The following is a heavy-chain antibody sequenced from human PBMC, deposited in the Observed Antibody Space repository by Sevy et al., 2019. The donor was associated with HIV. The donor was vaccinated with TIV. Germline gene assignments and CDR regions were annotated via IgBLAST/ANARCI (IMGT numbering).Heavy chain of an antibody. D-gene: IGHD2-2*01. J-gene: IGHJ5*02. Sequence: SETLSLTCAVYGGSLSGYYWNWIRQSPGKGLEWIGEINHSGSAHYNPSLKSRVTISVDTSKNQFPLRLNSVTAADTAVYYCARAPPVVVVPGAPSWFDPWGQGTLVTVSS. CDR3: ARAPPVVVVPGAPSWFDP. CDR1: GGSLSGYY. V-gene: IGHV4-34*01. CDR2: INHSGSA.